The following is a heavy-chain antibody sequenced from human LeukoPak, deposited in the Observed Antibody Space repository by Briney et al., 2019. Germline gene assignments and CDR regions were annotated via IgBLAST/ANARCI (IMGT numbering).Heavy chain of an antibody. D-gene: IGHD6-6*01. Sequence: PGGSLRLSCAASGFTFSSYSMNWVRQAPGKGLEWVSSISSSSSYIYYADSAKGRFTISRENAKNSLYLQMNSLRAEDTAVYYCARDSSYSSSSGFVYWGQGTLVTVSS. J-gene: IGHJ4*02. CDR1: GFTFSSYS. V-gene: IGHV3-21*01. CDR2: ISSSSSYI. CDR3: ARDSSYSSSSGFVY.